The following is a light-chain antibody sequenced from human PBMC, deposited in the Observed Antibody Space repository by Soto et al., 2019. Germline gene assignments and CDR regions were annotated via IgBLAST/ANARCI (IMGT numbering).Light chain of an antibody. V-gene: IGKV1-5*03. Sequence: DIQMTQSPSTVSAYLGDSVTITFRASQTISSWLAWYQQKPGKAPKLLIYKASTLKSGVPSRFGGSGSGTDFTLTISSLQPEDFATYYCQQYTSYSWTFGQGTKVDIK. J-gene: IGKJ1*01. CDR1: QTISSW. CDR2: KAS. CDR3: QQYTSYSWT.